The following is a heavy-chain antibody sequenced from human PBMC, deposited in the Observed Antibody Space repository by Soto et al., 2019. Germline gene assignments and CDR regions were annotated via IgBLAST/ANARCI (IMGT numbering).Heavy chain of an antibody. Sequence: EVQLLESGGGLVQPGGSLRLSCAASGFTFSSYAMSWVRQAPGKGLEWVSAISGSGGSTYYEDSVKGRFTISSDHSRNTLYLQMNSLRAADTAVYYCAKETSSTWFPLDSWGQGTLVTVSS. CDR3: AKETSSTWFPLDS. CDR1: GFTFSSYA. CDR2: ISGSGGST. V-gene: IGHV3-23*01. D-gene: IGHD6-13*01. J-gene: IGHJ4*02.